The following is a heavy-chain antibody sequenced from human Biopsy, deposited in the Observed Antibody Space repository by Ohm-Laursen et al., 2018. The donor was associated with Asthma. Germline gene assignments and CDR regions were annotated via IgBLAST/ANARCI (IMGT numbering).Heavy chain of an antibody. CDR2: INTNTGNP. V-gene: IGHV7-4-1*02. J-gene: IGHJ6*02. Sequence: GASVKVSCKASGYIFTSHAMNGVRQAPGQGLDWLGRINTNTGNPTYAQGFTGRFVFSLDTSVSTAYLQISSLKADDTAVYYCARGLLGMDVWGQGTTVTVSS. CDR1: GYIFTSHA. CDR3: ARGLLGMDV. D-gene: IGHD2-15*01.